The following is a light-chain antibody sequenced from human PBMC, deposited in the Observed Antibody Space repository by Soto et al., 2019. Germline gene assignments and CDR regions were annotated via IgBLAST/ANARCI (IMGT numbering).Light chain of an antibody. V-gene: IGLV1-47*01. CDR2: ANS. Sequence: QAVVTQPPSASGTPGQRVTISCSGGSSNIGSNYAYWYRQLPGTAPKLVIYANSQRPSGVPDRFSGSKSGTSASLAISGLRSADEADYYCATWDDSLRGVLFGGGTKVTVL. CDR1: SSNIGSNY. J-gene: IGLJ2*01. CDR3: ATWDDSLRGVL.